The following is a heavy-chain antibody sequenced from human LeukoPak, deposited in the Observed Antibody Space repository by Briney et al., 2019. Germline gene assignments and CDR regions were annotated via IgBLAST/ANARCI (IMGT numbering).Heavy chain of an antibody. CDR1: GFSLITSGMC. CDR2: IDWDDDK. D-gene: IGHD4-17*01. Sequence: SGPALVKPTQTLTLTCTFSGFSLITSGMCVSWIRQPPGKALEWLSLIDWDDDKYYRTSLKTRLTISKDTFKNQVVLTMTNMDPVDTATYYCARISAYGDYYFDYWGQGTLVTVSS. V-gene: IGHV2-70*01. CDR3: ARISAYGDYYFDY. J-gene: IGHJ4*02.